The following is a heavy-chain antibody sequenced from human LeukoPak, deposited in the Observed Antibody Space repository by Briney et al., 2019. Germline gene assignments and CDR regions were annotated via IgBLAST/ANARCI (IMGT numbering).Heavy chain of an antibody. CDR2: MSPNSGNT. J-gene: IGHJ4*02. V-gene: IGHV1-8*01. D-gene: IGHD7-27*01. CDR1: GYTFTNYD. CDR3: ASNPPRTGDFNY. Sequence: ASVKVSCKTSGYTFTNYDINWVRQATGQGLEWMGWMSPNSGNTGYAQKFQGRVTMTRDTPINTAYMELSSLRSEDTAVYFCASNPPRTGDFNYWGQGALVTVSS.